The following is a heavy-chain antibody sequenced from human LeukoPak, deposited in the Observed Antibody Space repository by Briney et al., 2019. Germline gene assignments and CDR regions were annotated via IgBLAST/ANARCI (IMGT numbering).Heavy chain of an antibody. V-gene: IGHV4-4*02. CDR1: GGSISSSNW. CDR2: IYHSGST. J-gene: IGHJ4*02. D-gene: IGHD6-19*01. Sequence: SETLSLTCAVSGGSISSSNWWSWVRQPPGKGLEWIGEIYHSGSTNYNPSLKSRDTISADKSKNQFSLKLSSVTAADTAVYYCARGDGVAGYDYWGQGTLVTVSS. CDR3: ARGDGVAGYDY.